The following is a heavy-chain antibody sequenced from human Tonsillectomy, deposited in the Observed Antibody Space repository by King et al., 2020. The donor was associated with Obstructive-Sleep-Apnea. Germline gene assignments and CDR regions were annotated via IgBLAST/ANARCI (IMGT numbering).Heavy chain of an antibody. V-gene: IGHV3-9*01. CDR1: GFTFDDYA. D-gene: IGHD3-10*01. J-gene: IGHJ6*02. CDR2: ISWNSGSI. CDR3: AKDMGGLLWFGELWGYYYYGMDV. Sequence: VQLVESGGGLVQPGRSLRLSCAASGFTFDDYAMHWVRQAPGKGLEWVSGISWNSGSIGYADSVKGRFTISRDNAKNSLYLQMNSLRAEDTALYYCAKDMGGLLWFGELWGYYYYGMDVWGQGTTVTVSS.